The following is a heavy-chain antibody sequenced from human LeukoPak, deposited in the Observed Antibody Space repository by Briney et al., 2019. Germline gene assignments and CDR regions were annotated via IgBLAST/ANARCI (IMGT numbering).Heavy chain of an antibody. Sequence: GGSLRLSCAASGFTFSSYSMNWVRQAPGKGLEWVSSISSSSSYIYYADSVKGRFTISRDNAKNSPYLQMNSLRAEDTAVYYCARDRYASYYDSSGYPDYWGQGTLVTVSS. CDR3: ARDRYASYYDSSGYPDY. CDR2: ISSSSSYI. J-gene: IGHJ4*02. D-gene: IGHD3-22*01. CDR1: GFTFSSYS. V-gene: IGHV3-21*01.